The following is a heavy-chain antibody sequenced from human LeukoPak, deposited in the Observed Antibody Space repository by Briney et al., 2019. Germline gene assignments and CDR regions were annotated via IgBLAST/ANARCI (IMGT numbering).Heavy chain of an antibody. CDR2: ISAYNGNT. Sequence: ASVKVSCKASGYTFTSYGISWVRQAPGQGLEWMGWISAYNGNTNYAQKLQGRVTMTTDTSTSTAYMELRSLRSDDTAVYYCAGDPWQLRDYVWGSYRYRTGLIFDYWGQGTLVTVSS. D-gene: IGHD3-16*02. CDR3: AGDPWQLRDYVWGSYRYRTGLIFDY. CDR1: GYTFTSYG. J-gene: IGHJ4*02. V-gene: IGHV1-18*01.